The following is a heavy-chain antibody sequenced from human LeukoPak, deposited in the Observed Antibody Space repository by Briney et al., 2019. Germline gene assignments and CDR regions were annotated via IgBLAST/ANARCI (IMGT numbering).Heavy chain of an antibody. D-gene: IGHD3-22*01. CDR2: ISGSGGST. V-gene: IGHV3-23*01. CDR1: GFTFSSYA. Sequence: GGSLRLSCAASGFTFSSYAMSWVRQAPGKGLEWVSAISGSGGSTYYADSVKGRFTISRDNSKNTLYLQMNSLRAEGTAVYYCAKDRNYYYDSTLDWFDPWGQGTLVTVSS. J-gene: IGHJ5*02. CDR3: AKDRNYYYDSTLDWFDP.